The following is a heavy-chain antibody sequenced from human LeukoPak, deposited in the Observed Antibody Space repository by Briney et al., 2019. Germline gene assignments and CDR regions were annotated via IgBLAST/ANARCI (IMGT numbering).Heavy chain of an antibody. J-gene: IGHJ5*02. CDR1: GYTFTSYG. CDR3: ARVDIVGATLDNWFDP. V-gene: IGHV1-18*01. Sequence: ASVKVSCKASGYTFTSYGISWVRQAPGQGLEWMGWISAYNGNTNYAQKLQGRVTMTTDTSTSTAYMELRSLRSDDTAVYYCARVDIVGATLDNWFDPWGQGTLVTVSS. D-gene: IGHD1-26*01. CDR2: ISAYNGNT.